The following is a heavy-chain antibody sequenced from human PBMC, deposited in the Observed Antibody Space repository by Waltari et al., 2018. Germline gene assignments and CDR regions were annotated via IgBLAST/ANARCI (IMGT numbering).Heavy chain of an antibody. J-gene: IGHJ4*02. Sequence: QVQLQQWGAGLVKPSETLSLTCAVYGASLRNYFWGWIRQAPGKGLEWIGEINHGGTTNYNPSLKSRVTISVDTSKSQFSLRLRSVTAADTAVYYCARGYSNGYGPGDSWGQGTLVTVSS. CDR3: ARGYSNGYGPGDS. CDR2: INHGGTT. CDR1: GASLRNYF. D-gene: IGHD5-18*01. V-gene: IGHV4-34*01.